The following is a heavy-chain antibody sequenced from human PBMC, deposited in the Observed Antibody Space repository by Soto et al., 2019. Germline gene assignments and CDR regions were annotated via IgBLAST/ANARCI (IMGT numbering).Heavy chain of an antibody. J-gene: IGHJ6*03. D-gene: IGHD2-2*01. V-gene: IGHV3-11*01. CDR1: GFTFSDYY. Sequence: QVQLVESGGGLVKPGGSLRLSCAASGFTFSDYYMSWIRQAPGKGLEWVSYISSSDDTIYYADSVRGRFTISRDNVKNSLLLQMNSLRAEDTAVYYCARLPAARRYYYYYMDVWGKGTTVTVSS. CDR3: ARLPAARRYYYYYMDV. CDR2: ISSSDDTI.